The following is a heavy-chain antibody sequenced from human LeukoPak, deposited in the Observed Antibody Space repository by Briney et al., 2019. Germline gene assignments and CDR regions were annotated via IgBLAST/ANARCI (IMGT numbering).Heavy chain of an antibody. CDR2: ISNSSSYI. D-gene: IGHD3-22*01. J-gene: IGHJ3*02. CDR3: AGHLASYYYDSSGYLHDAFDI. Sequence: GGSLRLSCAASGFTFSSYSMNWVRQAPGKGLEWVSSISNSSSYIYYADSVKGRFTISRDNAKNSLYLQMNSLRAEDTAVYYCAGHLASYYYDSSGYLHDAFDIWGQGTMVTDSS. V-gene: IGHV3-21*01. CDR1: GFTFSSYS.